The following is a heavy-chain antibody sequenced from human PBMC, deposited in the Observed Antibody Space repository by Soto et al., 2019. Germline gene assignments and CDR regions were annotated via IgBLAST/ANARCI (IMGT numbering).Heavy chain of an antibody. D-gene: IGHD6-6*01. Sequence: GESLKISCKGSGYSFTSYWISWVRQMPGKGLEWMGRIDPSDSYTNYSPSFQGHVTISADKSISTAYLQWSSLKASDTAMYYCARHSSSSNDYYYGMDVWGQGTTVTV. CDR2: IDPSDSYT. V-gene: IGHV5-10-1*01. CDR1: GYSFTSYW. CDR3: ARHSSSSNDYYYGMDV. J-gene: IGHJ6*02.